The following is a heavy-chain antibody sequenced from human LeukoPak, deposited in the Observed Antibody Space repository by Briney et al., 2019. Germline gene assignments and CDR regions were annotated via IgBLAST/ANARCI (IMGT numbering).Heavy chain of an antibody. CDR2: ISYDGSNK. V-gene: IGHV3-30*18. CDR3: AKAPLSPPYYYDSSGYYPD. CDR1: GFTFSSYG. D-gene: IGHD3-22*01. J-gene: IGHJ4*02. Sequence: HPGGSLRLSCAASGFTFSSYGMHWVRQAPGKGLEWVAVISYDGSNKYYADSVKGRSTISRDNSKNTLYLQMNSLRAEGTAVYYCAKAPLSPPYYYDSSGYYPDWGQGTLVTVSS.